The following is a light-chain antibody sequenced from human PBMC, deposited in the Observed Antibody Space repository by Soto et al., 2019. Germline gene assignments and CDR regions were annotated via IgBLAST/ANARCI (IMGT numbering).Light chain of an antibody. J-gene: IGKJ1*01. V-gene: IGKV1-5*01. CDR1: QSIDSW. Sequence: DIPMTQSPSTLSASVGDRVTITCRASQSIDSWLAWYQQKPGKAPKLLIYDASNLESGVPSRFSGSGSGTEFTLTISSLQPDDFATYYCQQCNNYPWTFGQGTKVEIK. CDR3: QQCNNYPWT. CDR2: DAS.